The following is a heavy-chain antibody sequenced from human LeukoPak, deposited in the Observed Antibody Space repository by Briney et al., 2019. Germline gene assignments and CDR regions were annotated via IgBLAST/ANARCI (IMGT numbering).Heavy chain of an antibody. Sequence: PGGSLRLSCAASGFTFSSYWMSWVRQAPEKGLEWVANIKQDGSEKYYVDSVKGRFTISRDNAKNSLYLQMNSLRAEDTAVYYCAKGALLLWFGEIRSDYWGQGTLVTVSS. J-gene: IGHJ4*02. V-gene: IGHV3-7*03. D-gene: IGHD3-10*01. CDR1: GFTFSSYW. CDR3: AKGALLLWFGEIRSDY. CDR2: IKQDGSEK.